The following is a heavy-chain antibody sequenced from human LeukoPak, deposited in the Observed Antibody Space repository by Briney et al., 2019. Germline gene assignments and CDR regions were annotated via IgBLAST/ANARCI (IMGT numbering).Heavy chain of an antibody. D-gene: IGHD2-15*01. CDR1: GDSISSSSYY. V-gene: IGHV4-39*07. CDR2: FSYSGST. J-gene: IGHJ5*02. CDR3: ARDRTVVVVVAATRAHWFDP. Sequence: SETLSLTCTVSGDSISSSSYYWGWIRQPPGKGLEWIGSFSYSGSTYYNPSLKSRVTISVDTSKNQFSLKLSSVTAADTAVYYCARDRTVVVVVAATRAHWFDPWGQGTLVTVSS.